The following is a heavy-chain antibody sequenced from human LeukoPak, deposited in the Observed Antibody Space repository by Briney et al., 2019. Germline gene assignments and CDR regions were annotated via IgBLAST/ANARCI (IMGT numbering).Heavy chain of an antibody. V-gene: IGHV3-30*03. Sequence: GGSLRLSCAASGFTLSSYGMHWVRQAPGKGPEWVASITYHGYSKYYADSVEGRFSISRDNSKNTLYLQLDSLRPEDTGVYYCATVPLSGPLYFQDWSQGTLVTVSS. CDR2: ITYHGYSK. CDR3: ATVPLSGPLYFQD. CDR1: GFTLSSYG. D-gene: IGHD3-3*01. J-gene: IGHJ1*01.